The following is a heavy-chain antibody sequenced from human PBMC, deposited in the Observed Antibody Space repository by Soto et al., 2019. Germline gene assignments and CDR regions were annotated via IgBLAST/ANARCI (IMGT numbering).Heavy chain of an antibody. Sequence: ASVKVSCKASGYTFTSYAMHWVRQAPGQRLEWMGWINAGNGNTKYSQKFQGRVTITRDTSASTAYMELSSLRSEDTAVYYCAAPSGRHYVFDYWGQGTQVTVST. CDR2: INAGNGNT. D-gene: IGHD3-16*01. V-gene: IGHV1-3*01. CDR3: AAPSGRHYVFDY. CDR1: GYTFTSYA. J-gene: IGHJ4*02.